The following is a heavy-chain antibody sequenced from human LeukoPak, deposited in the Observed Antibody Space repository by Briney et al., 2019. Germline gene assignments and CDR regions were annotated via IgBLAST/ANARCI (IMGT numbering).Heavy chain of an antibody. J-gene: IGHJ4*02. Sequence: GESLKISRKGSGYSFPTYWIGWVRQMPGKGLEWIGIIYPGDSDTRYSPSFQGQVTISADKSISTAYLQWSSLKASDTAMYYSARRGPIAAVGYYFDYWGQGTLVTVSS. CDR3: ARRGPIAAVGYYFDY. D-gene: IGHD6-13*01. V-gene: IGHV5-51*01. CDR2: IYPGDSDT. CDR1: GYSFPTYW.